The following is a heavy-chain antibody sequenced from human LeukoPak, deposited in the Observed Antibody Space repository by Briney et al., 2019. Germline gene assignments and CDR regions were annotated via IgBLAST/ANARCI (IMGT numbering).Heavy chain of an antibody. CDR1: GGSFSGYY. Sequence: SETLSLTCAVYGGSFSGYYWSWIRQPPGKGLEWIGEINHSGSTNYNPSLKSRVTISVDTPKNQFSLKLSSVTAADTAVYYCARGGRDYVWGSYRSIPFDYWGQGTLVTVSS. V-gene: IGHV4-34*01. CDR3: ARGGRDYVWGSYRSIPFDY. J-gene: IGHJ4*02. CDR2: INHSGST. D-gene: IGHD3-16*02.